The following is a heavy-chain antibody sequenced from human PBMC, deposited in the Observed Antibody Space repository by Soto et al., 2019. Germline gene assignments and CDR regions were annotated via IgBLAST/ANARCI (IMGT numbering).Heavy chain of an antibody. CDR2: IYYTGST. CDR3: ARGFYHGGAFDI. D-gene: IGHD3-16*01. Sequence: PSETLSLTCPVSGGSISPSYLSWIRQSPGKGLEWIGYIYYTGSTNYNPSLRSRVTISLDTSQNEFSLKLSSVTAADTAVYYCARGFYHGGAFDIWGQGTMVTVSS. CDR1: GGSISPSY. J-gene: IGHJ3*02. V-gene: IGHV4-59*01.